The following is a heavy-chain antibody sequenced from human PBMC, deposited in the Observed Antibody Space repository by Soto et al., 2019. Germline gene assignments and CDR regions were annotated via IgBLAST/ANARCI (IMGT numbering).Heavy chain of an antibody. Sequence: LSLTCAVYGGSFSGYYCSWIRQPPGKGLEWIGEINHSGSTNYNPSLKSRVTISVDTSKNQFSLKLSSVTAADTAVYYCARGSGYSRLAYWGQGTLVTVSS. CDR2: INHSGST. J-gene: IGHJ4*02. D-gene: IGHD5-12*01. CDR3: ARGSGYSRLAY. CDR1: GGSFSGYY. V-gene: IGHV4-34*01.